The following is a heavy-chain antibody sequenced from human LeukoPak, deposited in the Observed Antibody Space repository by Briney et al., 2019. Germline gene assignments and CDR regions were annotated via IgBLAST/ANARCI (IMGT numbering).Heavy chain of an antibody. V-gene: IGHV4-59*01. CDR2: IYYSGSI. J-gene: IGHJ4*02. Sequence: SETLSLTCTVSGASISSYYWSWIRQPPGKGLEWLGDIYYSGSIKYNPSLKSRVTMSVDTSKNQFFLKLSSVTAADTAIYYCARENPSGYYNRPIDYWGQGTLVTVSS. D-gene: IGHD3-22*01. CDR1: GASISSYY. CDR3: ARENPSGYYNRPIDY.